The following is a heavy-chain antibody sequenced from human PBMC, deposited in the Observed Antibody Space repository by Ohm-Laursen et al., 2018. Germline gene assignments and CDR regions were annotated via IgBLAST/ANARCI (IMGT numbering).Heavy chain of an antibody. Sequence: SLRLSCTASGFTFSSYSMNWVRQAPGKGLEWVSSISSSSSYIYYADSVKGRFTISRDNAKNSLYLQMNSLRAEDTAVYYCARALIAARRPRTIDYWGQGTPVTVSS. J-gene: IGHJ4*02. D-gene: IGHD6-6*01. CDR3: ARALIAARRPRTIDY. CDR1: GFTFSSYS. V-gene: IGHV3-21*01. CDR2: ISSSSSYI.